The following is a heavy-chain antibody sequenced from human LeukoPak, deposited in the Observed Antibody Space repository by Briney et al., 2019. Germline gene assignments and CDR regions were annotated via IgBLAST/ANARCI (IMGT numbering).Heavy chain of an antibody. D-gene: IGHD3-10*01. CDR3: ARRRRNEKAVLMP. J-gene: IGHJ5*02. CDR2: IYYSGST. CDR1: GGSISSSSYY. Sequence: SETLSLTCTVSGGSISSSSYYWGWIRQPPGKGLEWIGSIYYSGSTYYNPSLKSRVTISVDTSKNQFSLKLSSVTAADTAVYYCARRRRNEKAVLMPWGQGTLVTVSS. V-gene: IGHV4-39*01.